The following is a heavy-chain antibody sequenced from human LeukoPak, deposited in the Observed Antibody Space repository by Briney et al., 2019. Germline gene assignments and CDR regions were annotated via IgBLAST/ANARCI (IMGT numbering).Heavy chain of an antibody. CDR1: GFSFSAYA. J-gene: IGHJ3*02. Sequence: QAGGSLRLSCTASGFSFSAYAMMWVRQAPGKGPEWVSAIRGSGVNTYYADSVKGRFTISRDNSKYTLFLQMNSLRAEDTAVYYCARDSNGDYIGAFDMWGPGTMVTVSS. CDR3: ARDSNGDYIGAFDM. V-gene: IGHV3-23*01. D-gene: IGHD4-17*01. CDR2: IRGSGVNT.